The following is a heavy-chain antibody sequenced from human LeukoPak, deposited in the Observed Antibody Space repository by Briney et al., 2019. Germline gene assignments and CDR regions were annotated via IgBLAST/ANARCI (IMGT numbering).Heavy chain of an antibody. CDR2: INPSGGST. CDR1: GYTFTSYY. V-gene: IGHV1-46*03. D-gene: IGHD2-21*01. J-gene: IGHJ4*02. Sequence: ASVKVSCKASGYTFTSYYMHWVRQAPGQGLEWMGIINPSGGSTSYAQKFHGRVTMTRDTSTSTVYMELSSLSSEDTAVYYCARDGGGAGDYWGQGTLVTVSS. CDR3: ARDGGGAGDY.